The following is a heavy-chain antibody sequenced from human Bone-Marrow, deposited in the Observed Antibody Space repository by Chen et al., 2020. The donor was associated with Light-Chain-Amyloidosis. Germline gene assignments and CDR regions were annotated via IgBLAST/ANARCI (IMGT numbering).Heavy chain of an antibody. J-gene: IGHJ4*02. D-gene: IGHD5-12*01. CDR1: GYTLPNYW. V-gene: IGHV5-51*01. CDR2: IYPDDSDA. CDR3: ARRRDGYNFDY. Sequence: EVQLEQSGPEVKKPGESLKISCKGPGYTLPNYWIGWVRQMPGKGLEWMGVIYPDDSDARYSPSFEGQVTISADKSITPAYLQWRSLKASDTAMYYCARRRDGYNFDYWGQGTLVTVSS.